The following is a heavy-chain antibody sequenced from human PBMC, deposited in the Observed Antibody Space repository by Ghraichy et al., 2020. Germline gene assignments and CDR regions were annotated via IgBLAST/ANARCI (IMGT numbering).Heavy chain of an antibody. D-gene: IGHD2-2*01. CDR1: GFTFSDFW. CDR3: ARGRNQPPPSLTYCGSRCYGKYYFDY. Sequence: GGSLRLSCAVSGFTFSDFWMSWVRQAPGKGLEWVANVNQDGSAKYYVDSVKGRFTISRDNAKNSLYVHLNSLRVEDTAVYYCARGRNQPPPSLTYCGSRCYGKYYFDYWGQGNLVTVSS. J-gene: IGHJ4*02. V-gene: IGHV3-7*01. CDR2: VNQDGSAK.